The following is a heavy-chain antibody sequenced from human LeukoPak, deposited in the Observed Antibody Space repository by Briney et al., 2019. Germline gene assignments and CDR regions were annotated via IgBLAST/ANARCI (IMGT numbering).Heavy chain of an antibody. CDR1: GYAFTSYA. V-gene: IGHV7-4-1*02. Sequence: ASVKVSCKASGYAFTSYAMNWVRQAPGQGLEWMGWINTNTGNPTYAQGFTGRFVFSLDTSVSTAYLQISSLKAEDAAVYYCAVGVAYCGGTCLYGNAFDIWGQGTMVTVSS. D-gene: IGHD2-21*01. CDR3: AVGVAYCGGTCLYGNAFDI. J-gene: IGHJ3*02. CDR2: INTNTGNP.